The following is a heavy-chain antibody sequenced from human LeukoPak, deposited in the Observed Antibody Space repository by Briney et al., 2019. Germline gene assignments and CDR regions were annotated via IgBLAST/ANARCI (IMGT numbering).Heavy chain of an antibody. CDR1: LFTFDDYA. D-gene: IGHD6-19*01. V-gene: IGHV3-43*02. CDR2: ISGDGGST. J-gene: IGHJ3*02. Sequence: GGAHRLSRVPSLFTFDDYAIHGLGQAPARGLDGVYLISGDGGSTYYADSVKDRFTISRDNSKNYLYLQMHSLRTEDTALYYCAKASGQWLVLGAFDIWGQGTMVTVSS. CDR3: AKASGQWLVLGAFDI.